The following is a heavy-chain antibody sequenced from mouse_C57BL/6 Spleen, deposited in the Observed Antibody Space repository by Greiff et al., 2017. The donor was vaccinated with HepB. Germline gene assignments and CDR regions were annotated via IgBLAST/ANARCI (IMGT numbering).Heavy chain of an antibody. CDR2: IYPGDGDT. Sequence: QVQLQQSGPELVKPGASVKISCKASGYAFSSSWMNWVKQRPGKGLEWIGRIYPGDGDTNYNGKFKGKATLTADKSSSTAYMQLSSLTSEDSAVYFCARGVITTVVAHYFDYWGQGTTLTVSS. V-gene: IGHV1-82*01. CDR1: GYAFSSSW. D-gene: IGHD1-1*01. CDR3: ARGVITTVVAHYFDY. J-gene: IGHJ2*01.